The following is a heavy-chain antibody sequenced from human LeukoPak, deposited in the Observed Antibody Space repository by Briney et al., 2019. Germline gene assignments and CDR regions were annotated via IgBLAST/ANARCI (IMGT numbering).Heavy chain of an antibody. Sequence: REASVKVSCKASGVTFSSYAISWVRQAPGQGLEWMGGIIPIFGTANYAQKFQGRVTITADESTSTAYMELSSLRSEDTAVYYCASRTHSSSWYDPFDPWGQGTLVTVSS. CDR3: ASRTHSSSWYDPFDP. J-gene: IGHJ5*02. CDR2: IIPIFGTA. CDR1: GVTFSSYA. D-gene: IGHD6-13*01. V-gene: IGHV1-69*13.